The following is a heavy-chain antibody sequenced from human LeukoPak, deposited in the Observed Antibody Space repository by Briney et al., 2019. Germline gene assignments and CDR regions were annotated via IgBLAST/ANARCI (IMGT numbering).Heavy chain of an antibody. D-gene: IGHD2-21*02. CDR1: GYSFTNYW. V-gene: IGHV5-51*01. J-gene: IGHJ5*02. CDR2: IYPGNSQT. Sequence: GESLKFSCKAFGYSFTNYWIDWVRQMPGKGLEWMGNIYPGNSQTTYRPSFEGQVTISADRSISTAYLQWNSLKASDTAMYYCARRSDFRNWFDPWGLGTLVTVSA. CDR3: ARRSDFRNWFDP.